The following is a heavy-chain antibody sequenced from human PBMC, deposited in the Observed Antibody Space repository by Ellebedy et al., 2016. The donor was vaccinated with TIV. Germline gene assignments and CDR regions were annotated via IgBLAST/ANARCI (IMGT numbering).Heavy chain of an antibody. D-gene: IGHD1-14*01. V-gene: IGHV4-39*07. CDR3: ARGRPGGMDV. CDR2: IYYSGST. CDR1: GGSISSSSYY. Sequence: MPSETLSLTCTVSGGSISSSSYYWGWIRQPPGKGLEWIGSIYYSGSTYYNPSLKSRVTISVDTSKNQFSLKLSSVTAADTAVYYCARGRPGGMDVWGQGTTVTVSS. J-gene: IGHJ6*02.